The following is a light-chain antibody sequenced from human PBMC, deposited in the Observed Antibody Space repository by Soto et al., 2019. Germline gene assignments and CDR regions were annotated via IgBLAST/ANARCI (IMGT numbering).Light chain of an antibody. J-gene: IGKJ5*01. CDR1: QSFRSH. CDR2: DAS. Sequence: EIVLTQSPATLSLSPGERATLSCRASQSFRSHLALYQQRPGQPPRLLIYDASYRATGVPLRFSGSGSGTEFTLTISSLESGDSAIYYCQQRSDWPPITFGQGTRLEIK. CDR3: QQRSDWPPIT. V-gene: IGKV3-11*01.